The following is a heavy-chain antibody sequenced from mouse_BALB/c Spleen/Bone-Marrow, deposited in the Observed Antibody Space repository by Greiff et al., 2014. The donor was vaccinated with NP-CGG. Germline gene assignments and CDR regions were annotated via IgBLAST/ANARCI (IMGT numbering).Heavy chain of an antibody. Sequence: VQLKESGPSLVKPSQTLSLTCSVTGDSITSGYWNWIRKFPGNKLEYMGYISYSGSTYYNPSLKSRISITRDTSKNQYYLRLNSVTTEDTATYYCARWGGYGNYDAMDYWGQGTSVTVSS. CDR3: ARWGGYGNYDAMDY. CDR2: ISYSGST. D-gene: IGHD2-10*02. J-gene: IGHJ4*01. V-gene: IGHV3-8*02. CDR1: GDSITSGY.